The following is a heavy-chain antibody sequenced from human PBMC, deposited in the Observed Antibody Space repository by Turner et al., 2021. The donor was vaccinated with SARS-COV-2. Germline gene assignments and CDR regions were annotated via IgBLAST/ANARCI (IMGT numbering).Heavy chain of an antibody. CDR3: AKAETYSSGWSGGRSYYYYYMDV. Sequence: QVQLVEPGGGVVQPGRSLRLSCAASGFTFSSYGRHWVRQATGKELEWVAVISYDGSNKYYADSVKGRFTISRDNSKNTLYLQMNSLRAEDTAVYYCAKAETYSSGWSGGRSYYYYYMDVWGKGTTVTVSS. V-gene: IGHV3-30*18. D-gene: IGHD6-19*01. CDR2: ISYDGSNK. J-gene: IGHJ6*03. CDR1: GFTFSSYG.